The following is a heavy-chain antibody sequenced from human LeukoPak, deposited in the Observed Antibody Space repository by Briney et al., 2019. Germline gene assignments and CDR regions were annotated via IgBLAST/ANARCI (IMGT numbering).Heavy chain of an antibody. CDR3: AELGITMIGGV. V-gene: IGHV3-48*03. CDR2: ISSSGSTI. CDR1: GFTFSNYL. J-gene: IGHJ6*04. Sequence: GGSLRLSCATSGFTFSNYLMTWVRQAPGKGQEWVSYISSSGSTIYYADSVKGRFTISRDNAKNSLYLQMNSLRAEDTAVYYCAELGITMIGGVWGKGTTVTISS. D-gene: IGHD3-10*02.